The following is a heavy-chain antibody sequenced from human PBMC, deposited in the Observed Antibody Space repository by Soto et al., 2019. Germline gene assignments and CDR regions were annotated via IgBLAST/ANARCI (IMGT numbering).Heavy chain of an antibody. Sequence: QVQLVQSGAEVKKPGSSVKASCKASGGTFSNYTFNWVRQAPGQGLEWMGRIIPILDIAYSAQKLQGGVTTTADKSTSTAYIEVSSLRSEDTAVYFCARATAEAGVDVWYFERWVRGALVTVSS. J-gene: IGHJ2*01. CDR3: ARATAEAGVDVWYFER. CDR2: IIPILDIA. D-gene: IGHD6-13*01. V-gene: IGHV1-69*02. CDR1: GGTFSNYT.